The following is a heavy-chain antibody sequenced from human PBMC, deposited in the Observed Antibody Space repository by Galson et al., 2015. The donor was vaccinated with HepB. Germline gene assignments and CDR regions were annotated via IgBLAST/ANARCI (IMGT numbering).Heavy chain of an antibody. V-gene: IGHV3-23*01. J-gene: IGHJ5*02. Sequence: SLRLSCAASGFTFSSYAMSWVRQAPGKGLEWVSAISGSGGSTYYADSVKGRFTISRDNSKNTLYLQMNSLRAEDTAVYYCAKILRGNCGGDCESWGQGTLVTVSS. CDR3: AKILRGNCGGDCES. CDR1: GFTFSSYA. CDR2: ISGSGGST. D-gene: IGHD2-21*01.